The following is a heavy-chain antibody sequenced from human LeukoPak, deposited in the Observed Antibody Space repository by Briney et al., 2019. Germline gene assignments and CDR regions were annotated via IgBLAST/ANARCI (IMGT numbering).Heavy chain of an antibody. CDR3: AKAPVTSCRGAFCYPFDY. J-gene: IGHJ4*02. CDR1: GFSFSSYA. D-gene: IGHD2-15*01. V-gene: IGHV3-23*01. CDR2: MSSSDDGR. Sequence: GPLRLSCATSGFSFSSYAMSWLRHSPGKALEWVSAMSSSDDGRYYAASERGRFTIPRDTSRSTLYLQMNSLRAEDAAVYYCAKAPVTSCRGAFCYPFDYWGQGTLVTVSS.